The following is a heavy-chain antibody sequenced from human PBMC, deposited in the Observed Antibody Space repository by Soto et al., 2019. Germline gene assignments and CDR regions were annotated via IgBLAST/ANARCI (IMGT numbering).Heavy chain of an antibody. D-gene: IGHD3-22*01. CDR2: VYWDYDK. V-gene: IGHV2-5*02. J-gene: IGHJ4*01. Sequence: QITLKESCPTLVKPTQTLTLTCTVAGFSLRTRGVGVGWIRQPPGKHLEWLAIVYWDYDKRYRPSRQSRLAITKATTNSQVGPTMTCMDPMDTAPSEGARRGVVVVTDAFDYWGHGTLVTVS. CDR3: ARRGVVVVTDAFDY. CDR1: GFSLRTRGVG.